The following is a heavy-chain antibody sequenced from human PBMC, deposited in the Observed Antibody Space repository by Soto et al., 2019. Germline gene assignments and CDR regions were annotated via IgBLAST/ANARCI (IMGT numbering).Heavy chain of an antibody. V-gene: IGHV3-21*01. CDR1: GFTFSSYS. Sequence: GESLKISCAASGFTFSSYSMNWVRQAPGKGLEWVSSISSTSSYIYYADSVKGRFTISRDNAKNSLYLQMNSLRAEDTAVYYCARDSYISVAGTSYYWGQGTLVTVSS. CDR2: ISSTSSYI. D-gene: IGHD6-19*01. CDR3: ARDSYISVAGTSYY. J-gene: IGHJ4*02.